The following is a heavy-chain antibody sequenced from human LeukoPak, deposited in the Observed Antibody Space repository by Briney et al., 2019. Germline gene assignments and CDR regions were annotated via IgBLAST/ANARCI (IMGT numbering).Heavy chain of an antibody. Sequence: ASVKVSCKASGYTFTGYYMHWVRQAPGQGLEWMGWINPNSGGTNYAQKFQGRVTMTRDTSIGTAYMELSRLRSDDTAVYYCARVWFGEFMAINFDYWGQGTLVTVSS. V-gene: IGHV1-2*02. J-gene: IGHJ4*02. CDR1: GYTFTGYY. D-gene: IGHD3-10*01. CDR3: ARVWFGEFMAINFDY. CDR2: INPNSGGT.